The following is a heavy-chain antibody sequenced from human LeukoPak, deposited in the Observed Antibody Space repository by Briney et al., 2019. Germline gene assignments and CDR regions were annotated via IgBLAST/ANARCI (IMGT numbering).Heavy chain of an antibody. J-gene: IGHJ4*02. Sequence: GGSLRLSCSASGFTFSSYAIHWVRQAPGKGLEYFSAIRSSGGSTYYADSVKGRFTISRDNSKNTLYLQMSSLRTEDSAVYYCVKGGGYCSSTNCPPPYYFDYWGQGTLVTVSS. V-gene: IGHV3-64D*06. D-gene: IGHD2-2*01. CDR1: GFTFSSYA. CDR2: IRSSGGST. CDR3: VKGGGYCSSTNCPPPYYFDY.